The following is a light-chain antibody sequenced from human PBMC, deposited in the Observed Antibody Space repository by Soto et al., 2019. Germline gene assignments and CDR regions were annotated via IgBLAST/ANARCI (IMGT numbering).Light chain of an antibody. Sequence: QLVLTQPPSASASLGASVTITCTQNNNYSNFEVDLYQQRPGKGPRFVMRVGTGGIVGSKGDGIPDRFSVLGSGLNRYLTVKNIQEDDESDYHCGADHGTGSKFVSGVFGGGTKLTVL. J-gene: IGLJ3*02. CDR2: VGTGGIVG. CDR1: NNYSNFE. CDR3: GADHGTGSKFVSGV. V-gene: IGLV9-49*01.